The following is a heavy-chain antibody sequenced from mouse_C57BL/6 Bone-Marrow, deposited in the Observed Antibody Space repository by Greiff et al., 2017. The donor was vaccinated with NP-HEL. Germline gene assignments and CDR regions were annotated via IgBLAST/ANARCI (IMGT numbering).Heavy chain of an antibody. D-gene: IGHD1-1*01. J-gene: IGHJ2*01. CDR3: ARGTTKDVATYEYFDD. CDR2: INPSSGCT. Sequence: QVQLQQSGAELARPGASVKMSCKASGYTFTSYTMHWVKQRPGQGLEWIGYINPSSGCTKYNQKFKDKATLTADKSSSTAYMQLSSLTSEDSAVYYCARGTTKDVATYEYFDDGGQGTTLTVAS. V-gene: IGHV1-4*01. CDR1: GYTFTSYT.